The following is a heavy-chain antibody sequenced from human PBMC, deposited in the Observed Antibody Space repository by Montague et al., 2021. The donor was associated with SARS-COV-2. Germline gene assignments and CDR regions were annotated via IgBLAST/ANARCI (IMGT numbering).Heavy chain of an antibody. Sequence: SETLSLTCTVSGGSISSYYWSWIRQPPGKGLEWIGYIYYSGSTNYNPSLKSRVTISVDTSKNQFSLKLSSVTAADTAVYYCASYYYDSSGYHYGMDVWGQGTTVTVS. CDR3: ASYYYDSSGYHYGMDV. J-gene: IGHJ6*02. CDR1: GGSISSYY. D-gene: IGHD3-22*01. CDR2: IYYSGST. V-gene: IGHV4-59*01.